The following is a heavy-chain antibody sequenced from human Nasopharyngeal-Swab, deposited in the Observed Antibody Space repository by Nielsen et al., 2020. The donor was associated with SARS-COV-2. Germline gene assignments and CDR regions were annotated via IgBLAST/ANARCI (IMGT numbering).Heavy chain of an antibody. CDR1: GGSISSYY. V-gene: IGHV4-59*01. CDR3: ARDGYSSGWYGRDYYYYMDV. D-gene: IGHD6-19*01. J-gene: IGHJ6*03. Sequence: SETLSLTCTVSGGSISSYYWSWIRQPPGKGLEWIWYIYYSVSTNYNPSPKSRVTISVETSKNQFSLKLSSVTAADTAVYYWARDGYSSGWYGRDYYYYMDVWGKGTTVTVSS. CDR2: IYYSVST.